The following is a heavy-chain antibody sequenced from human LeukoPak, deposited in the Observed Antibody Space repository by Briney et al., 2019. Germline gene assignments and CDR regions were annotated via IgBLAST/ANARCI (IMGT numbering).Heavy chain of an antibody. J-gene: IGHJ4*02. Sequence: SETLSLTCAVYGGSFSGYYWGWIRQPPGKGLKWIGSISHSGSTYYNPSLKSRVTISVDTSKNQFSLKLSSLTAADTAVYYCARLRRSRLAEFDYWGQGTLVTVSS. CDR3: ARLRRSRLAEFDY. CDR1: GGSFSGYY. D-gene: IGHD3-3*02. V-gene: IGHV4-38-2*01. CDR2: ISHSGST.